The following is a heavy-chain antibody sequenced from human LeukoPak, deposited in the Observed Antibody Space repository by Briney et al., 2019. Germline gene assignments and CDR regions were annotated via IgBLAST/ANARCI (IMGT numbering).Heavy chain of an antibody. J-gene: IGHJ6*03. V-gene: IGHV1-18*01. CDR2: ISAYNGNT. CDR3: ARDQGLSYYYYYMDV. CDR1: GYAFTSYG. Sequence: AASVKVSCKASGYAFTSYGISWVRQAPGQGLEWMGWISAYNGNTNYAQKLQGRVTMTTDTSTSTAYMELRSLRSDDTAVYYCARDQGLSYYYYYMDVWGKGTTVTISS.